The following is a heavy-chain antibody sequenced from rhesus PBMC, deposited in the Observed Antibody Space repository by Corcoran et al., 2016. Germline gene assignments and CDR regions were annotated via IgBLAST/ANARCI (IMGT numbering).Heavy chain of an antibody. D-gene: IGHD6-31*01. CDR2: IYGESGTT. V-gene: IGHV4-80*01. CDR3: ARYIGSGWLY. CDR1: GCYPRIAC. J-gene: IGHJ4*01. Sequence: QVQLQESGPGLVKPSETLSLTCAAAGCYPRIACWTWIRAPPGKGLVGSGEIYGESGTTNYNPSLESRVTISKDASKSQFSRWLSSVTAADTAVYYCARYIGSGWLYWGQGVLVIVSS.